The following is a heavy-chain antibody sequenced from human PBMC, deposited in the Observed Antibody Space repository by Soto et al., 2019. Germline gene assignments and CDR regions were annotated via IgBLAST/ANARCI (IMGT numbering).Heavy chain of an antibody. D-gene: IGHD6-13*01. J-gene: IGHJ4*02. Sequence: QVQLVESGGGVVQPGRSLRLSCAASGFTFSSYGMHWVRQAPGKGLEWVAVISYDGSNKYYADSVKGRFTISRDNSKNTLYLQMNSLRAEDTAVYYCAKVFYDRGPSSWYYFDYWGQGTLVTVSS. CDR2: ISYDGSNK. CDR3: AKVFYDRGPSSWYYFDY. V-gene: IGHV3-30*18. CDR1: GFTFSSYG.